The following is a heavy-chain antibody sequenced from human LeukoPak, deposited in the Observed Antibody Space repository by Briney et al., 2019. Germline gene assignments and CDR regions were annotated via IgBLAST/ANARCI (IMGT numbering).Heavy chain of an antibody. CDR2: IYSGGST. Sequence: PGGALRLSCASCGFTVSSNYMSWVRQAPGKGLEWVSVIYSGGSTYYADSVRGRLTISRDNSKDTLYLQMNSLRAEDTAVYYCACYDFWSGYRYYWGQGTLVTVSS. D-gene: IGHD3-3*01. CDR3: ACYDFWSGYRYY. V-gene: IGHV3-66*02. J-gene: IGHJ4*02. CDR1: GFTVSSNY.